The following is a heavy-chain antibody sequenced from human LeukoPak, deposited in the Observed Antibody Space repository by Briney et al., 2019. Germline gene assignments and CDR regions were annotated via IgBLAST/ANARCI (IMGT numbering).Heavy chain of an antibody. Sequence: SETLSLTCAVSGVSIGSGNWWSWVRQPPGKGLEWIGEIYHSGSTNYNSSLKSRVTISVDKSKNQFSLKLSSVTAADTAMYYCARGGTTVAGTFWFDPWGQGTLVTVSS. CDR1: GVSIGSGNW. CDR3: ARGGTTVAGTFWFDP. CDR2: IYHSGST. J-gene: IGHJ5*02. V-gene: IGHV4-4*02. D-gene: IGHD6-19*01.